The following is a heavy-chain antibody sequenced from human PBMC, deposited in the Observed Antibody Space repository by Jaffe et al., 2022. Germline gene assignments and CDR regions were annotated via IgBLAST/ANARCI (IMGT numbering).Heavy chain of an antibody. CDR3: ARDSYYGSGSRSYYFYYYMDV. D-gene: IGHD3-10*01. Sequence: EVQLVESGGGLVQPGGSLRLSCAASGFTFSNHWLSWVRQAPGKGLEWVAKINQDGSEKYCVDSVKGRFTISRDNAKNSLYLQMNTLSAEDTAVYYCARDSYYGSGSRSYYFYYYMDVWGKGTTVTVS. J-gene: IGHJ6*03. V-gene: IGHV3-7*05. CDR1: GFTFSNHW. CDR2: INQDGSEK.